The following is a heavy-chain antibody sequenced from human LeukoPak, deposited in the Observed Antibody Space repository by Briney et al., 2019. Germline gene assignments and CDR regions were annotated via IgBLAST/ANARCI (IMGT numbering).Heavy chain of an antibody. V-gene: IGHV3-74*01. D-gene: IGHD6-13*01. CDR3: ARDHLYSSSYYYYMDV. J-gene: IGHJ6*03. CDR2: INSDGSST. Sequence: PGGSLRLSCAASGLTFSSYWMHWVRQAPGKGLVWVSRINSDGSSTSYADSVKGRFTISRDNAKNTLYLQMNSLRAEDTAVYYCARDHLYSSSYYYYMDVWGKGTTVTVSS. CDR1: GLTFSSYW.